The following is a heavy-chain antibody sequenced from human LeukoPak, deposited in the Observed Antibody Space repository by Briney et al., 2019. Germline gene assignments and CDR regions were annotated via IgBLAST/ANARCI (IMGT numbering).Heavy chain of an antibody. CDR1: GFTFSSYE. V-gene: IGHV3-23*01. D-gene: IGHD1-14*01. CDR2: ISGSGGST. Sequence: GGSLRLSCAASGFTFSSYEMNWVRQAPGKGLEWVSAISGSGGSTYYADSVKGRFTISRDNSKNTLYLQMNSLRAEDTAVYYCASRPFNQGPEPFDYWGQGTLVTVSS. CDR3: ASRPFNQGPEPFDY. J-gene: IGHJ4*02.